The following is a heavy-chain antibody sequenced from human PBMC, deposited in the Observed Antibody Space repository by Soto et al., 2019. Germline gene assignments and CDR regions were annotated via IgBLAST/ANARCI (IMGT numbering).Heavy chain of an antibody. CDR1: GGTFSSYA. J-gene: IGHJ6*02. Sequence: SVKVSCKASGGTFSSYAISWVRQAPGQGLEWMGGIIPIFGTANYAQKFQGRVTITADESTSTAYMELSSLRSEDTAVYYCARRVVVPAAITHYYYYYGMDVWGQGTTVTVSS. CDR2: IIPIFGTA. CDR3: ARRVVVPAAITHYYYYYGMDV. V-gene: IGHV1-69*13. D-gene: IGHD2-2*01.